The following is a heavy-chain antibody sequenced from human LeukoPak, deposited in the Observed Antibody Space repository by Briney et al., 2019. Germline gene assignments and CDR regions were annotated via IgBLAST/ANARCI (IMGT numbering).Heavy chain of an antibody. CDR3: ARDFRGVGVTARYASSVSHGY. V-gene: IGHV1-2*06. D-gene: IGHD2-21*02. J-gene: IGHJ4*02. Sequence: ASVKVSCEASGYTFTGYYMHWVRQAPGQGLEWMGRINPNSGGTNYAQKFQGRVTMTRDTSISTAYMELSRLRSDDTAVYYCARDFRGVGVTARYASSVSHGYWGQGTLVTVSS. CDR1: GYTFTGYY. CDR2: INPNSGGT.